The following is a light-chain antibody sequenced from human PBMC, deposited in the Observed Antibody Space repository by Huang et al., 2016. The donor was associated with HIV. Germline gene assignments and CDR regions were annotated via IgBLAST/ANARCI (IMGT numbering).Light chain of an antibody. Sequence: EIMMTQFPATLSVSPGERVTLSCRASQSVNNNVAWYQQKPGQAPRVLIYGAATRATVIPARFSGSGSGTEFTLTISSLQSEDFAVYYCHQYTRWPPAFGGGTKVEIK. J-gene: IGKJ4*01. CDR1: QSVNNN. CDR2: GAA. V-gene: IGKV3D-15*01. CDR3: HQYTRWPPA.